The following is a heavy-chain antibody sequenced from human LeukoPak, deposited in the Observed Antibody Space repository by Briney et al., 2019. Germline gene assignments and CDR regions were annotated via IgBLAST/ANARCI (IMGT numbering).Heavy chain of an antibody. CDR2: INHSGST. CDR3: ARIADTVTTDGNFDY. V-gene: IGHV4-34*01. J-gene: IGHJ4*02. CDR1: GGSFSGYY. D-gene: IGHD4-11*01. Sequence: SETLSLTCAVYGGSFSGYYWSWIRQPPGKGLEWIGEINHSGSTNYNPSLKSRVTISVDTSKNQFSLKLSSVTAADTAVNYCARIADTVTTDGNFDYWGQGTLVTVSS.